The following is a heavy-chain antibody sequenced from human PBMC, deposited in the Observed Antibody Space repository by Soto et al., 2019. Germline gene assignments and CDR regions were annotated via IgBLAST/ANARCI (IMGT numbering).Heavy chain of an antibody. CDR1: GYSFTSYW. D-gene: IGHD6-13*01. V-gene: IGHV5-51*01. J-gene: IGHJ4*02. Sequence: GESLKISCKGSGYSFTSYWIGWVRQMPGKGLEWMGIIYPGDSDTRYSPSFQGQVTISADKSISTAYLQWSSLKASDTAMYYCARHLGGHGDSSSWTGWGQGTLVTVSS. CDR2: IYPGDSDT. CDR3: ARHLGGHGDSSSWTG.